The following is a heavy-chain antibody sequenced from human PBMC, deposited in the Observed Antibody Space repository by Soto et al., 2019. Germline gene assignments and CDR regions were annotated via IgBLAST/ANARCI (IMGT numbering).Heavy chain of an antibody. J-gene: IGHJ4*02. Sequence: GGSLRLSCAASGFTFSNYAMSWVRQAPGKGLEWVSSVSGSGHSTYYADSVKGRLTISRDNSRTTVFLQMNSLRAEETAVYYCAKDFYYDSSGFLGSYDYWGQGSLVTVSS. CDR1: GFTFSNYA. CDR2: VSGSGHST. CDR3: AKDFYYDSSGFLGSYDY. D-gene: IGHD3-22*01. V-gene: IGHV3-23*01.